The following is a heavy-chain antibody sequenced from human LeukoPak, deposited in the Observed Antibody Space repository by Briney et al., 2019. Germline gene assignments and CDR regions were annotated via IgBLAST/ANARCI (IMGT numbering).Heavy chain of an antibody. J-gene: IGHJ4*02. CDR2: IYYSGST. CDR3: ARDRHWTNDWVFDY. D-gene: IGHD1/OR15-1a*01. Sequence: SETLSLTCTVSGVSISNYYWSWIRQPPGKGLEWIGYIYYSGSTNYNPSLKSRVTISLHTSKNQFSLNLSSVTAADTAVYYCARDRHWTNDWVFDYWGQGTLVTVSS. V-gene: IGHV4-59*01. CDR1: GVSISNYY.